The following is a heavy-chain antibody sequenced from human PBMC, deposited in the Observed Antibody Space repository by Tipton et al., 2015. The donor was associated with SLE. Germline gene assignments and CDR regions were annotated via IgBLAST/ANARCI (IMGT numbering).Heavy chain of an antibody. D-gene: IGHD2-2*01. CDR1: GGSISSSGYY. V-gene: IGHV4-31*03. J-gene: IGHJ6*03. CDR3: AREGVVVVPAGVVHHYYYYMDV. CDR2: IYYSGST. Sequence: TLSLTCTDSGGSISSSGYYWTWIRHHPGKGLEWIGNIYYSGSTYYNPSLRSRVTISVDTSKNQFSLRLSSVTVADTAVYYCAREGVVVVPAGVVHHYYYYMDVWGTGTTVTFSS.